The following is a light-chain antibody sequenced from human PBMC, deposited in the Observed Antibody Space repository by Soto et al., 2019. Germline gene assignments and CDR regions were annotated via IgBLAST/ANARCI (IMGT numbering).Light chain of an antibody. J-gene: IGLJ1*01. CDR3: QSYDSSLRGV. V-gene: IGLV1-40*01. Sequence: QSALTQPPSVSGAPGQRVTISCTGGNSDIGAGYDVHWYQQLPGAAPKLVIYANYNRPSGVPDRFSASKSGTSASLAITGLQADDEADYYCQSYDSSLRGVFGTGTKVTVL. CDR1: NSDIGAGYD. CDR2: ANY.